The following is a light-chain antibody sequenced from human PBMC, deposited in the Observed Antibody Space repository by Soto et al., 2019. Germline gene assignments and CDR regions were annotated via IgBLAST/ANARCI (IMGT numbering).Light chain of an antibody. V-gene: IGLV2-8*01. CDR1: SSDVGRYNF. CDR3: VSYAGSSSV. CDR2: EVS. Sequence: QSALTQPPSASGSPGQSVTISCTGTSSDVGRYNFVSWHQQHPGKAPKLLIYEVSKRASGVSDRFSGSKSGNTASLTVSGLQAEDEADYYCVSYAGSSSVFGTGTKLTVL. J-gene: IGLJ1*01.